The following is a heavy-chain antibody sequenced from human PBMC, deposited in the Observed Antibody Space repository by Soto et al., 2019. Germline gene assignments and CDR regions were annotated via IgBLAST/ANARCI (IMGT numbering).Heavy chain of an antibody. Sequence: GASVKVSCKVSGYTLTELSMHWVRQAPGKGLEWMGGFDPEDGETIYAQKFQGRVTMTEDTSTDTAYMELSSLRSEDTAVYYCATDRMVVSAIWFDAFAIPAQRTMVPV. CDR1: GYTLTELS. CDR2: FDPEDGET. J-gene: IGHJ3*02. V-gene: IGHV1-24*01. D-gene: IGHD2-21*02. CDR3: ATDRMVVSAIWFDAFAI.